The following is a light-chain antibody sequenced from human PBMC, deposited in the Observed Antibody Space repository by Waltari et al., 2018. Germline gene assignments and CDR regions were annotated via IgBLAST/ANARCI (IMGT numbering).Light chain of an antibody. V-gene: IGLV2-14*01. Sequence: QSALTQPASVSASPGQSITISCTGTSGDIGGSDFVSWYQHHPGRAPQVLIFDVNQRPSGVSDRSSGSKSGNTASLTISGLQAEDDADYYCRSPSAITVVVFGGGTKVTVL. CDR2: DVN. J-gene: IGLJ2*01. CDR1: SGDIGGSDF. CDR3: RSPSAITVVV.